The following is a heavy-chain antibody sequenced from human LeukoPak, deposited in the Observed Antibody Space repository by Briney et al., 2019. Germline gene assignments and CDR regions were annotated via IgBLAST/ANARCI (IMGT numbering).Heavy chain of an antibody. D-gene: IGHD2-2*01. CDR3: ARLPEPVYCSSTSCYGRWGYYFDY. V-gene: IGHV4-38-2*01. CDR2: IYHSGST. Sequence: SETLSLTCAVSGYSISSGNYWAWIRQPPGQGLEWIGSIYHSGSTYYNPSLKSRVTISVDTSKNQFSLKLTSVTAADAAVYYCARLPEPVYCSSTSCYGRWGYYFDYWGQGTLVTVSS. J-gene: IGHJ4*02. CDR1: GYSISSGNY.